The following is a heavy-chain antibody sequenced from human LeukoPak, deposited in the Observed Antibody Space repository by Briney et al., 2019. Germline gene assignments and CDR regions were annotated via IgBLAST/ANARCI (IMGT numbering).Heavy chain of an antibody. D-gene: IGHD1-26*01. V-gene: IGHV4-34*01. CDR1: GGSFSGYY. Sequence: SETLSLTCAVYGGSFSGYYWSWIRQPPGKGLEWIGEINHSGSTNYNPSLKSRVTISVDTSKNQFSLKLSSVTAADTAVYYCARELSYSELRDYYYGMDVWGQGTTVTVSS. J-gene: IGHJ6*02. CDR3: ARELSYSELRDYYYGMDV. CDR2: INHSGST.